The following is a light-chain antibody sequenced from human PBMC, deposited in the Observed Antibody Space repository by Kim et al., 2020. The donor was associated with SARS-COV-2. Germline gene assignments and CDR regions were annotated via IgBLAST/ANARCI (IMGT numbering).Light chain of an antibody. Sequence: SPGERVTLSCGASQSVSSKLAWYQQKPGQAPRLLIYGASTRATGTPARFSGSGSGTEFTLDISSLQSEDFAVYYCQQYDTWPPVTFGGGTKVDIK. J-gene: IGKJ4*01. V-gene: IGKV3-15*01. CDR3: QQYDTWPPVT. CDR1: QSVSSK. CDR2: GAS.